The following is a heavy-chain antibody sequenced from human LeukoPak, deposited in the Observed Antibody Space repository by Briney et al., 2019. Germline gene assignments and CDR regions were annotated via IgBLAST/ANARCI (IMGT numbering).Heavy chain of an antibody. CDR1: GFTFSNNG. CDR2: IRYDGSNN. CDR3: AKAYTSSLSRGYFDY. D-gene: IGHD6-13*01. Sequence: GGSLRLSCAASGFTFSNNGMHWVRHAQGLGLKGLAFIRYDGSNNYYADSVKGRFTISRDNSKNTLYLQMSSLRAEDTAVYYCAKAYTSSLSRGYFDYWGQGTLVTVSS. V-gene: IGHV3-30*02. J-gene: IGHJ4*02.